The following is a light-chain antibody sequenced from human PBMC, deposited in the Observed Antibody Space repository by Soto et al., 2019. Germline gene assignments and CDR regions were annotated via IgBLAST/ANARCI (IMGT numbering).Light chain of an antibody. CDR3: QQYNSYWRT. Sequence: DIQMTQSPSTLSASVGDRVTITCRASQTISNWLAWYQQKPGKAPKLLIYDASSLESGVPSRFSGSGSGTEFTLTISSLQPDDFATYYCQQYNSYWRTFGQGTKVE. CDR1: QTISNW. J-gene: IGKJ1*01. CDR2: DAS. V-gene: IGKV1-5*01.